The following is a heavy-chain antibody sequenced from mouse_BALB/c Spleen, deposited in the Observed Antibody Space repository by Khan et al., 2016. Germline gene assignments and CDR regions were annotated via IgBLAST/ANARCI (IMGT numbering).Heavy chain of an antibody. CDR2: INSNGGST. Sequence: EVELVESGGGLVQPGGSLKLSCAASGFTFSSYGMSWVRQTPDKRLELVATINSNGGSTYYPDSVKGRFTISRDNAKNTLYLQMSSLKSEDTAMYSCARVGGHYSGYFDVWGAGTTVTVSS. D-gene: IGHD1-2*01. J-gene: IGHJ1*01. CDR1: GFTFSSYG. V-gene: IGHV5-6-3*01. CDR3: ARVGGHYSGYFDV.